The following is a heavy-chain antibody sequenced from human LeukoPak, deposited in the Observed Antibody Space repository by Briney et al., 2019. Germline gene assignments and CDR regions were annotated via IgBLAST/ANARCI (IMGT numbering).Heavy chain of an antibody. Sequence: ASVKVSCKASAYTLSGYYMHWVRQAPGQGLEWMGWINPKSGVTNYAQKFQGRVTMTWDTSINTTFMELSRLRSDDTAVYYWARRIAVAGSPVYYFDYWGQGTLVTVSS. CDR2: INPKSGVT. CDR1: AYTLSGYY. V-gene: IGHV1-2*02. D-gene: IGHD6-19*01. CDR3: ARRIAVAGSPVYYFDY. J-gene: IGHJ4*02.